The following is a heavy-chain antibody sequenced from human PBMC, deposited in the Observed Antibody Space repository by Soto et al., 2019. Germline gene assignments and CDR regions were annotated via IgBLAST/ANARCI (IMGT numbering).Heavy chain of an antibody. D-gene: IGHD2-2*01. CDR1: GCSIRGYY. Sequence: SETLSLTCTVSGCSIRGYYWSWIRQPAGRGLEWIGRMHTSGSTNYNPSLKSRVTISVDMSKNQISLKLTSVTAADTALYYCVRASMPKAHFDDWGQGTLVTSPQ. J-gene: IGHJ4*02. V-gene: IGHV4-4*07. CDR3: VRASMPKAHFDD. CDR2: MHTSGST.